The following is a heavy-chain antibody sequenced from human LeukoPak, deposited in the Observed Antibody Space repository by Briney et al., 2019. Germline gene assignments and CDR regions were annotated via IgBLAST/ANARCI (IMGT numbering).Heavy chain of an antibody. CDR1: GFTFSSYA. CDR2: ISTSGGST. V-gene: IGHV3-23*01. Sequence: GGSLRLSCAASGFTFSSYAMSWVRQAPGKGLEWVSAISTSGGSTYYADSVKGRFTISRDNSKNTLYLQMNSLRAEDTAVYSCAKKIGSTSRGFDYWGQGTLVTVSS. J-gene: IGHJ4*02. D-gene: IGHD2-2*01. CDR3: AKKIGSTSRGFDY.